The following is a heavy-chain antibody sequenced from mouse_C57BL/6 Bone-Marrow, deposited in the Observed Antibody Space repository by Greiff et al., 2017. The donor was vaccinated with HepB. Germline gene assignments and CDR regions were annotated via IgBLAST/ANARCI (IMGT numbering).Heavy chain of an antibody. J-gene: IGHJ3*01. D-gene: IGHD2-2*01. Sequence: LEESGPELVKPGASVKLSCKASGYTFTSYDINWVKQRPGQGLEWIGWIYPRDGSTKYNEKFKGKATLTVDTSSSTAYMELHSLTSEDSAVYFCARQAIYYGYDGPWFAYWGQGTLVTVSA. CDR3: ARQAIYYGYDGPWFAY. CDR1: GYTFTSYD. CDR2: IYPRDGST. V-gene: IGHV1-85*01.